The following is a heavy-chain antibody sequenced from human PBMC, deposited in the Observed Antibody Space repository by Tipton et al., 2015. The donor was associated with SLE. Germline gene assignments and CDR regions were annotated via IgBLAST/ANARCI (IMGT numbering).Heavy chain of an antibody. D-gene: IGHD4-23*01. CDR1: GYTFTGYY. CDR2: INPNSGGT. CDR3: ARGLMTTVVTPGY. J-gene: IGHJ4*02. V-gene: IGHV1-2*06. Sequence: QSGPEVKKPGASVKVSCKASGYTFTGYYMHWVRQAPGQGLEWMGRINPNSGGTNYAQKFQGRVTMTRDTSISTAYMELSRLRSDDTAVYYCARGLMTTVVTPGYWGQGTLVTVSS.